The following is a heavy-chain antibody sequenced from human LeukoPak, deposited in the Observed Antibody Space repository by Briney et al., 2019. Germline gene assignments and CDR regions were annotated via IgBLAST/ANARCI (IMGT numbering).Heavy chain of an antibody. J-gene: IGHJ5*02. CDR2: IYYSGNT. CDR1: GGSISSSSYY. V-gene: IGHV4-39*07. Sequence: RPSETLSLTCTVSGGSISSSSYYWGWIRQPPGKGLEWIGSIYYSGNTYYNPSLKSRVTISVDTSKNQFSLKLNSVTAADTAVYYCARDSVVSVAGWFDPWGQGTLVTVSS. D-gene: IGHD2-2*01. CDR3: ARDSVVSVAGWFDP.